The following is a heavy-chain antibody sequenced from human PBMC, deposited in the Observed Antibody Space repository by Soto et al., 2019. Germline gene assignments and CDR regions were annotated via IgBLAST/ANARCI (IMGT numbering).Heavy chain of an antibody. Sequence: GGSLRLSCAASGFTFSSYAMSWVRQAPGKGLEWVSAISGSGGSTDYADSVKGRFTISRDNSRNTVYLQMNSLRAEDTAVYHCVRDLLGSGGHFDYWGQGTPVTVSS. J-gene: IGHJ4*02. CDR2: ISGSGGST. D-gene: IGHD7-27*01. CDR3: VRDLLGSGGHFDY. CDR1: GFTFSSYA. V-gene: IGHV3-23*01.